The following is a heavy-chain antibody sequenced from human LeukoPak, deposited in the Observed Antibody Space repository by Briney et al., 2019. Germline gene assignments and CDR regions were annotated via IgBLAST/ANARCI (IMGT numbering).Heavy chain of an antibody. CDR3: ARDSSSGYYIDAFDI. D-gene: IGHD3-22*01. CDR2: ISYDGSNK. CDR1: GFTFSSYA. Sequence: GGSLRLSCAASGFTFSSYAMHWVRQAPGKGLEWVAVISYDGSNKYYADSVKGRFTIPRDNSKNTLYLQMNSLRAEDTAVYYCARDSSSGYYIDAFDIWGQGTMVTVSS. V-gene: IGHV3-30-3*01. J-gene: IGHJ3*02.